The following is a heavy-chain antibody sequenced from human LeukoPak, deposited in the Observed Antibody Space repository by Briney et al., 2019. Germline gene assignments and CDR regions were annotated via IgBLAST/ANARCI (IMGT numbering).Heavy chain of an antibody. CDR3: ACPHYYDSSGRYY. CDR2: ISGSGGST. V-gene: IGHV3-23*01. Sequence: GGSLRLSCAASGFTFSSYGMSWVRQAPGKGLEWVSAISGSGGSTYYADSVKGRFTISRDNSKNTLYLQMNSLRAEDTAVYYCACPHYYDSSGRYYWGQGTLVTVSS. D-gene: IGHD3-22*01. J-gene: IGHJ4*02. CDR1: GFTFSSYG.